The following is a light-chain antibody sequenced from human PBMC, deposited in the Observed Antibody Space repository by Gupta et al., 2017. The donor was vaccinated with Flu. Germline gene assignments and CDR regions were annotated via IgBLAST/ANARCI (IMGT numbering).Light chain of an antibody. J-gene: IGLJ1*01. V-gene: IGLV1-40*01. Sequence: QSVLTQPPSVSGAPGQRVTISCTGSTSNIGAGYDVQWYQQVPGTAPKLLIYVNSNRPSGATDRFSGSTSGTSASLAITGLQAEEEADYYCQSYDSSLSGPSYVFGTGTKVTVL. CDR3: QSYDSSLSGPSYV. CDR1: TSNIGAGYD. CDR2: VNS.